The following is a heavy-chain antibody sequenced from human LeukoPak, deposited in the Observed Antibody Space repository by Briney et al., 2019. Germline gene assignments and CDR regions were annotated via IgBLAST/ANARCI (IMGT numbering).Heavy chain of an antibody. CDR3: TRLHYDKSGRGDWFDS. CDR2: IYYSGST. V-gene: IGHV4-59*01. Sequence: PSETLSLTCTVSGGSISSYYWSWIRQPPGKGLEWIGYIYYSGSTNYNPSLKSRVTISVDTSKNQFSLKLNSVTAADTAVYYCTRLHYDKSGRGDWFDSWGQGTLVTVSS. CDR1: GGSISSYY. J-gene: IGHJ5*01. D-gene: IGHD3-10*01.